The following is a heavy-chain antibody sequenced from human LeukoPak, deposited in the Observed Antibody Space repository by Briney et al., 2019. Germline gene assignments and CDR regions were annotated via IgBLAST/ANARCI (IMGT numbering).Heavy chain of an antibody. CDR1: GFNVGSKH. Sequence: PGASLRLSCAASGFNVGSKHMNWVRQAPGKGLEWVSGIYPGGDSYYADSLKGRIIISRDISKNTVFLQMNSLRDEDTAVYHCARLNFGDDYWGQGALVTVSS. J-gene: IGHJ4*02. CDR3: ARLNFGDDY. CDR2: IYPGGDS. V-gene: IGHV3-53*01. D-gene: IGHD4-17*01.